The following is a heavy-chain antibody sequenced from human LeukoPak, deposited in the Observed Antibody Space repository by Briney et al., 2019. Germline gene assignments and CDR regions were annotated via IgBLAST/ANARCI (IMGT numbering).Heavy chain of an antibody. J-gene: IGHJ4*02. V-gene: IGHV1-69*04. D-gene: IGHD6-13*01. Sequence: SVKVSRKASGGTFSSYAISWVRQAPGQGLEWMGRIIPILGIANYAQKFQGRVTITADKSTSTAYMELSSLRSEDTAVYYCARGGAAAGRGFFDYWGQGTLVTVSS. CDR3: ARGGAAAGRGFFDY. CDR1: GGTFSSYA. CDR2: IIPILGIA.